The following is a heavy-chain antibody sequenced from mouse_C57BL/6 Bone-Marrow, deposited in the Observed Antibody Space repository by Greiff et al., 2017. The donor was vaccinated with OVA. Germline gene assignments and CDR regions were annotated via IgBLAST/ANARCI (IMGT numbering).Heavy chain of an antibody. CDR2: IDPETGGT. J-gene: IGHJ3*01. CDR1: GYTFTDYE. V-gene: IGHV1-15*01. CDR3: TRAGFAY. Sequence: QVQLQQSGAELVRPGASVTLSCKASGYTFTDYEMHWVKQTPVHGLEWIGAIDPETGGTAYNQKFKGKALLTADKSSSTAYMELRSLTSEDSAVYYCTRAGFAYWGQGTLVTVSA.